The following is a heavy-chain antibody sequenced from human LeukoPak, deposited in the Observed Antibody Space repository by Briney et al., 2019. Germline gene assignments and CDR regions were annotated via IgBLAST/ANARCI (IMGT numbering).Heavy chain of an antibody. CDR1: GGSISSNNW. V-gene: IGHV4-4*02. CDR3: ARDCSGGSCYGAFDI. CDR2: IYDSGST. D-gene: IGHD2-15*01. J-gene: IGHJ3*02. Sequence: SGTLSLTCAVSGGSISSNNWWSCVRQPPGKGLEWIGYIYDSGSTYYNPSLKSRITISVDTSENRFSLKLSSVTATDTAVYYCARDCSGGSCYGAFDIWGQGTMVTVSS.